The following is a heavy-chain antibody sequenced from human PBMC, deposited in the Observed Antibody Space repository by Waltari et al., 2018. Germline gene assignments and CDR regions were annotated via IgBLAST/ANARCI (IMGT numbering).Heavy chain of an antibody. CDR2: INAGNGNT. J-gene: IGHJ6*02. CDR1: GYTFTSSA. CDR3: ARALGWVVIRGGMDV. Sequence: QVQLVQSGAEVKKPGASVKVSCKASGYTFTSSAMHWVRQAPGQRLEWMGWINAGNGNTKYSQKFQGRVTITRDTSASTAYMELSSLRSEDTAVYYCARALGWVVIRGGMDVWGQGTTVTVSS. V-gene: IGHV1-3*01. D-gene: IGHD3-22*01.